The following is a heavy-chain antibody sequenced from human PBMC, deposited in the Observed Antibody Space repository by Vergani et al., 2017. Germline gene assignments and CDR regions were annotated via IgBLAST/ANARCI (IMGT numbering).Heavy chain of an antibody. CDR1: GGTFSSYA. J-gene: IGHJ4*02. CDR2: IIPILGIA. CDR3: AGGPADNWNQYFFDC. D-gene: IGHD1-20*01. V-gene: IGHV1-69*04. Sequence: QVQLVQSGAEVKKPGSSVKVSCKASGGTFSSYAISWVRQAPGQGLEWMGRIIPILGIANYAQKFQGRVTITADKATSTAYIELSSLRSEDTAVYYCAGGPADNWNQYFFDCWGQGTLVTVSS.